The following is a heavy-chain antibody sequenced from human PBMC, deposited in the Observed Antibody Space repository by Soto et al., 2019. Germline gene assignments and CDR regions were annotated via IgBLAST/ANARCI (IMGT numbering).Heavy chain of an antibody. J-gene: IGHJ6*02. V-gene: IGHV1-69*13. CDR1: GGTVSSYA. CDR3: ARSFLTIFGVVTPDVYYYYYGMDV. Sequence: GASVKVSCKASGGTVSSYAISWVRQAPGQGLEWMGGIIPIFGTANYAQKFQGRVTITADESTSTAYMELSSLRSEDTAVYYCARSFLTIFGVVTPDVYYYYYGMDVWGQGTTVTVSS. D-gene: IGHD3-3*01. CDR2: IIPIFGTA.